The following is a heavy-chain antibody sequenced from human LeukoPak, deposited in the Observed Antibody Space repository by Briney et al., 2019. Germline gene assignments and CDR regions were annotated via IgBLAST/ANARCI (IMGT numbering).Heavy chain of an antibody. V-gene: IGHV4-34*01. J-gene: IGHJ5*02. CDR1: GGSFSGYY. CDR2: INHSGST. CDR3: ARDRGLYYDYIWGSYRYTRTFGP. D-gene: IGHD3-16*02. Sequence: PSETLSLTCAVYGGSFSGYYWSWIRQPPGKGLEWIGEINHSGSTNYNPSLKGRVTISVDTSKNQFSLKLSSVTAADTAVYYCARDRGLYYDYIWGSYRYTRTFGPWGQGTLVTVSS.